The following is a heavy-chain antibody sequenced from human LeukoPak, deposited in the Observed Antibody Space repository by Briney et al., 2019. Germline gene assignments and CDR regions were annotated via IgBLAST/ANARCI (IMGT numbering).Heavy chain of an antibody. Sequence: SVKVSCKASGGTFSSYTISWVRQAPGQGLEWMGRTIPILGIANYAQKFQGRVTITADKSTSTAYMELSSLRSEDTAVYYCARDTAPYSTDYWGQGTLVTVSS. V-gene: IGHV1-69*04. CDR3: ARDTAPYSTDY. D-gene: IGHD4-11*01. J-gene: IGHJ4*02. CDR2: TIPILGIA. CDR1: GGTFSSYT.